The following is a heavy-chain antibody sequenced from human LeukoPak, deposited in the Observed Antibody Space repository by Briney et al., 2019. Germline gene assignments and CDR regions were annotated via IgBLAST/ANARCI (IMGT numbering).Heavy chain of an antibody. CDR3: ARDGGGQKMATISPYGMDV. CDR1: GYSISSGYY. D-gene: IGHD5-24*01. V-gene: IGHV4-38-2*02. CDR2: IYHSGST. J-gene: IGHJ6*02. Sequence: SETLSLTCTVSGYSISSGYYWGWIRQPPGKGLEWIGSIYHSGSTYYNPSLKSRVTISVDTSKNQFSLKLSSVTAADTAVYYCARDGGGQKMATISPYGMDVWGQGTTVTVSS.